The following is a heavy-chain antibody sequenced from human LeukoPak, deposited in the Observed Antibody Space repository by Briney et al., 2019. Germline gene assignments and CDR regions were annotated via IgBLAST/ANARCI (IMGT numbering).Heavy chain of an antibody. D-gene: IGHD2-21*02. CDR2: INPNSGGT. Sequence: AASVKVSCKASGYIFTDYYIHWVRQAPGQGLEWMGWINPNSGGTNYAQESQGRVTMTRDTSITTTYMDLSRLKSDDTAVYYCAREAVRYCGGDCQVDYWGQGTLVTVSS. J-gene: IGHJ4*02. CDR3: AREAVRYCGGDCQVDY. V-gene: IGHV1-2*02. CDR1: GYIFTDYY.